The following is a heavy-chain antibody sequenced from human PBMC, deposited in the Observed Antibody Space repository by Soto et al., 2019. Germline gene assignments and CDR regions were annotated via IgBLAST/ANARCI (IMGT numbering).Heavy chain of an antibody. V-gene: IGHV3-23*01. CDR1: GFNFSSYS. J-gene: IGHJ6*02. Sequence: GGSLRLSSASAGFNFSSYSMTWVRQAPGKGLEWVSGISGSGGSTYYADSVKGRFIISRDNSKNTVYLQMNSLRAEDTAVYYCAKSGMDVWGQGTTVTVSS. CDR2: ISGSGGST. CDR3: AKSGMDV.